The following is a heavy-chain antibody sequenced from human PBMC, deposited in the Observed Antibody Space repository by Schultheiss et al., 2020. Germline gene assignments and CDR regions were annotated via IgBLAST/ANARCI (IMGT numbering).Heavy chain of an antibody. D-gene: IGHD4-17*01. Sequence: SETLSLTCTVSGGSISSSSYYWSWIRQPPGKGLEWIGYIYYSGSTNYNPSLKSRVTISVDTSKNQFSLKLSSVTAADTAVYYCAREVTNESDFYGMDVWGQGTTVTVSS. V-gene: IGHV4-61*01. CDR2: IYYSGST. CDR3: AREVTNESDFYGMDV. CDR1: GGSISSSSYY. J-gene: IGHJ6*02.